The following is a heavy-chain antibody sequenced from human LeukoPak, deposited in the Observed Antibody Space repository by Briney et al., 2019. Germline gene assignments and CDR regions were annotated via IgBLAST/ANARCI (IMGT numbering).Heavy chain of an antibody. D-gene: IGHD2-8*01. CDR3: AKDRCSNGIGCYYYYMDV. CDR1: GFTFSSYG. V-gene: IGHV3-30*02. Sequence: PGGSLRLSCAASGFTFSSYGMHWVRQAPGKGLEWVAYIQYEGSNEQYADSVKGRFSISRDSSKNILYLQLNSLRAEDTAVYYCAKDRCSNGIGCYYYYMDVWGKGTTVTISS. J-gene: IGHJ6*03. CDR2: IQYEGSNE.